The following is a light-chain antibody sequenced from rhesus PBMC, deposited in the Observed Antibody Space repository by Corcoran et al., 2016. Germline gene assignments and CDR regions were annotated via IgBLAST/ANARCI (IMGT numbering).Light chain of an antibody. CDR1: QSLLDSGDGKTD. V-gene: IGKV2-104*02. CDR3: MQALDFPPT. J-gene: IGKJ1*01. Sequence: DIVMTQPPLSLPVTPGEPASISCRSSQSLLDSGDGKTDLDWYLQKPGQSPQLLIYEVSIRAAGGPDRVSGSGSDTDFTLKISRVEAEDVGVYYCMQALDFPPTFGQGTKVELK. CDR2: EVS.